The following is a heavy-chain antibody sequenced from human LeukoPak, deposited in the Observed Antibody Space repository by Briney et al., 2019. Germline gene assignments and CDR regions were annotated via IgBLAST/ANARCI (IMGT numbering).Heavy chain of an antibody. CDR2: VYYSGST. CDR3: ARDGLRSGYSYGYFDY. V-gene: IGHV4-59*12. J-gene: IGHJ4*02. Sequence: SETLSLTCTVSGGSISSYYWSWIRQPPGKGLEWIGYVYYSGSTNYDPSLKSRVTISVDTSKNQFSLKLSSVTAADAAVYYCARDGLRSGYSYGYFDYWGQGTLVTVSS. CDR1: GGSISSYY. D-gene: IGHD5-18*01.